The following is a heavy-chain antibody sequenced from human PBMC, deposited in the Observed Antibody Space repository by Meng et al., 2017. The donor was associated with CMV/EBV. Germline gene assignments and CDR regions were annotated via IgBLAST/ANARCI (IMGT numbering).Heavy chain of an antibody. Sequence: ASVKVSCKASGYTFTSYGISWVRQAPGQGLEWMGWISAYNGNTNYAQKLQGRVTMTTDTSTSTAYMELRSLRSDDTAVYYCARDHSQDDFWVVVDAFAIWGQGTMVTVSS. CDR3: ARDHSQDDFWVVVDAFAI. CDR1: GYTFTSYG. J-gene: IGHJ3*02. D-gene: IGHD3-3*01. V-gene: IGHV1-18*01. CDR2: ISAYNGNT.